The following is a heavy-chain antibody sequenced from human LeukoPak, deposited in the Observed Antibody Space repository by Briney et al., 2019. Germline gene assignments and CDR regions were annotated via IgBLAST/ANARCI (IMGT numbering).Heavy chain of an antibody. D-gene: IGHD3-9*01. J-gene: IGHJ5*02. CDR3: AGASPSYDILTGYHVA. CDR1: GFTFSSYS. V-gene: IGHV3-21*01. Sequence: PGGSLRLSCAASGFTFSSYSMNWVRQAPGKGLEWVSSISSSSSYIYYADSVKGRFTISRDNAKNSLYLQMNSLRAEDTAVYYRAGASPSYDILTGYHVAWGQGTLVTVSS. CDR2: ISSSSSYI.